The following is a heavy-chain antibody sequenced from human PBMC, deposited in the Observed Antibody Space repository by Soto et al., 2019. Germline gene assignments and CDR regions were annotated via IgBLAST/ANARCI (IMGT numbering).Heavy chain of an antibody. CDR3: TRGYHGSGSRHGMDV. V-gene: IGHV3-13*04. CDR2: IGTAGDT. D-gene: IGHD3-10*01. J-gene: IGHJ6*02. CDR1: GFTFSSYD. Sequence: EVQLVESGGGLVQPGGSLRLSCAASGFTFSSYDMHWVRQAAGEGLEWVSAIGTAGDTYYPGSVEGRFTISRENAENSLYLQMNSLRPGDTAVYYCTRGYHGSGSRHGMDVWGQGTTVTVSS.